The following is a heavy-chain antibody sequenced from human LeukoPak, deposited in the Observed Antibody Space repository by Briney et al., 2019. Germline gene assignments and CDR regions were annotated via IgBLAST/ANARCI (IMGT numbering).Heavy chain of an antibody. CDR2: IYYSGSA. J-gene: IGHJ4*02. CDR1: GGSISSITDY. D-gene: IGHD3-10*01. CDR3: ARRARNKYYYGSGSYYLDY. V-gene: IGHV4-39*07. Sequence: PSETLSLTCTVFGGSISSITDYWGWVRHSPGKGLEWIGSIYYSGSASYNPSLKSRVTISVDTSKNQFSLKLSSVTAADTAVYYCARRARNKYYYGSGSYYLDYWGQGTLVTVSS.